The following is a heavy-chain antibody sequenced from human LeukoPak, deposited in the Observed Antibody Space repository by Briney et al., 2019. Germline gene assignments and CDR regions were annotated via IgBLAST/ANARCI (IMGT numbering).Heavy chain of an antibody. D-gene: IGHD4-17*01. CDR1: GFTFSSYN. V-gene: IGHV3-23*01. J-gene: IGHJ4*02. CDR3: ARDDYGDSGPLFDY. Sequence: GGSLRLSCAASGFTFSSYNMNWVRRAPGQGLEWVSTIRTNGAGTHYADSVRGRFTISRDDSKNTLYLQMDSLRAEDTAVYYCARDDYGDSGPLFDYWGQGTLVTASS. CDR2: IRTNGAGT.